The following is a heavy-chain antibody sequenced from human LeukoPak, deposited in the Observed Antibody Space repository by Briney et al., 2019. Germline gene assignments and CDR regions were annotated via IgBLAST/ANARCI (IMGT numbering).Heavy chain of an antibody. CDR2: ISAYNGNT. CDR1: GYTFTSYA. CDR3: ARLRFDYYDSSGPSNWFDP. D-gene: IGHD3-22*01. V-gene: IGHV1-18*01. Sequence: GASVKVSCKASGYTFTSYAIHWVRQAPGQGLEWMGWISAYNGNTNYAQKLQGRVTMTTDTSTSTAYMELRSLRSDDTAVYYCARLRFDYYDSSGPSNWFDPWGQGTLVTVSS. J-gene: IGHJ5*02.